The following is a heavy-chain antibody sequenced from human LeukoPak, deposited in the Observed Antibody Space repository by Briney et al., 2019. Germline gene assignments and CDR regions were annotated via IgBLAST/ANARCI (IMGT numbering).Heavy chain of an antibody. D-gene: IGHD3-16*02. J-gene: IGHJ4*02. CDR2: IYTSGST. V-gene: IGHV4-4*07. CDR1: GGSISSYY. CDR3: ARMNTYYDYVWGSYRYQNFDY. Sequence: PSETLSLTCTVSGGSISSYYWGWIRQPAGKGLEWIGRIYTSGSTNYDPSLKSRVTMSVDTSKNQFSLKLSSVTAADTAVYYCARMNTYYDYVWGSYRYQNFDYWGQGTLVTVSS.